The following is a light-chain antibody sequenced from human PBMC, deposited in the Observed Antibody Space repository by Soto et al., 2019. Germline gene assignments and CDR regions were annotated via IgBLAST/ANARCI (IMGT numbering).Light chain of an antibody. CDR1: SGDVGGYDY. CDR2: EVT. J-gene: IGLJ1*01. Sequence: VLTQPASVSGSPGQSIAISCTGTSGDVGGYDYVSWYQQHPDKAPKLMIYEVTKRPSWVSNRFSGSKSGNTASLTISGLQPEDEADYYCSSHTSGSTRVFGSGTKVTVL. V-gene: IGLV2-14*01. CDR3: SSHTSGSTRV.